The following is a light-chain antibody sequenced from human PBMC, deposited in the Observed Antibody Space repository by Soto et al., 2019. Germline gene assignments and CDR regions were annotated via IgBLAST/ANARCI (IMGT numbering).Light chain of an antibody. CDR2: GNS. V-gene: IGLV1-40*01. CDR3: QSYASSLSGFVV. CDR1: SSNIGAGYD. J-gene: IGLJ2*01. Sequence: QSVLTQPPSVSGAPGQRVTISCTGSSSNIGAGYDVHWYQQLPGTAPKLLIYGNSNRPSGVPDRFSGSKSGTSASLAITGLEAEDEADYYCQSYASSLSGFVVFGGGTKHTVL.